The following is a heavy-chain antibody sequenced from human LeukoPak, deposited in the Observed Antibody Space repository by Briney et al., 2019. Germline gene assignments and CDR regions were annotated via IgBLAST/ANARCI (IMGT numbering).Heavy chain of an antibody. D-gene: IGHD3-10*01. Sequence: GGSLRLSCAASGFTFSSYSMNWVRQAPGKGLEWVSYISSSSSTIYYADSVKGRFTISRDNAKNSLYLQMNSLRDEDTAVYYYASDQGRVWFGESDYWGQGTLVTVSS. V-gene: IGHV3-48*02. CDR3: ASDQGRVWFGESDY. CDR1: GFTFSSYS. J-gene: IGHJ4*02. CDR2: ISSSSSTI.